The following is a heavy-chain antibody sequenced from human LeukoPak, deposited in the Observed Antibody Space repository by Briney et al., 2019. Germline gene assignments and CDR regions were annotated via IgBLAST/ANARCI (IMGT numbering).Heavy chain of an antibody. CDR3: TTDRRFLEWLLSFYYMDV. J-gene: IGHJ6*03. CDR1: GFTFSNAW. CDR2: IKSKTDGGTT. V-gene: IGHV3-15*01. D-gene: IGHD3-3*01. Sequence: GGSLRLSCAASGFTFSNAWMSWVRQAPGKGLEWVGRIKSKTDGGTTDYAAPVKGRFTISRDDSKNTLYLQMNSLKTEDTAVYYCTTDRRFLEWLLSFYYMDVWGKGTTVTVSS.